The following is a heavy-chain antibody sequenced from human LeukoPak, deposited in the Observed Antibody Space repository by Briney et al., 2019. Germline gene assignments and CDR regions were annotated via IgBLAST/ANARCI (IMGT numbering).Heavy chain of an antibody. J-gene: IGHJ6*03. CDR3: ARGGPPGYYYDYYMDV. V-gene: IGHV4-59*01. CDR2: IYYSGST. CDR1: GFTFSSYW. Sequence: LRLSCAASGFTFSSYWMSWVRQAPGKGLEWIGRIYYSGSTYYNPSLKSQVTISVDTSKNQFSLKMSSVTAADTAVYFCARGGPPGYYYDYYMDVWGKGTTVTVSS.